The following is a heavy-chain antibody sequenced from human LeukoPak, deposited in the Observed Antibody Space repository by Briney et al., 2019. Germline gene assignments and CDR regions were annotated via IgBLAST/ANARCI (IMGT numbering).Heavy chain of an antibody. CDR3: ARGRVIWDSSGYYFDY. V-gene: IGHV1-2*02. J-gene: IGHJ4*02. CDR1: GYTFTGCY. D-gene: IGHD3-22*01. Sequence: ASVKVSCKASGYTFTGCYMHWVRQAPGQGLEWMGWINPNSGGTNYAQKFQGRVTMTRDTSISTAYMELSRLRSDDTAVYYCARGRVIWDSSGYYFDYWGQGTLVTVSS. CDR2: INPNSGGT.